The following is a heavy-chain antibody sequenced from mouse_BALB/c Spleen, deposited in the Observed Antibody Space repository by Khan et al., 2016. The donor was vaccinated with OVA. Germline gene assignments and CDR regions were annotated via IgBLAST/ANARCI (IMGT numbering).Heavy chain of an antibody. Sequence: QVQLQQSGPGLVAPSQSLSITCTVSGFSLTTHGVNWVRQPPGKGLEWLGVIWAGGSTNYNSALMSRLSISTDNSKSPVILKMNSLQTDDTAMYYCARFRHGNLYAMDYWGQGTSVTVSS. J-gene: IGHJ4*01. D-gene: IGHD2-1*01. CDR3: ARFRHGNLYAMDY. CDR2: IWAGGST. V-gene: IGHV2-9*02. CDR1: GFSLTTHG.